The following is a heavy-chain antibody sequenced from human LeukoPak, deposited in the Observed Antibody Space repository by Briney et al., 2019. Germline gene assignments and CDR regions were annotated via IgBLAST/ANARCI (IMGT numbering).Heavy chain of an antibody. CDR1: GFTFSSHW. D-gene: IGHD2-15*01. J-gene: IGHJ3*02. Sequence: HPGGSLRLSCAVSGFTFSSHWMHWVHHAPGKGLVWVSRITSDGRSTTYADSVKGRFTISRDNAKNTLYLQMNSLRAEDTAVYYCARERYSRREDDAFDIWGQGTMVTVSS. CDR3: ARERYSRREDDAFDI. CDR2: ITSDGRST. V-gene: IGHV3-74*03.